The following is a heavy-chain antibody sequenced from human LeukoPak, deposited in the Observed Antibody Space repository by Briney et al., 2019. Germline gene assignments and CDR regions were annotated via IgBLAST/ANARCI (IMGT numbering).Heavy chain of an antibody. Sequence: PGGSLTLSCVASGFTFRNYGMHWVRQAPGKGLEWVAFIRSDGNKHYYADSVKGRFTISRDNSKNTLYLQMVSLRVEDTAVHYCAKDLLPSIAVAAVAVPFDKWGQGALVTVSS. D-gene: IGHD6-6*01. CDR1: GFTFRNYG. CDR3: AKDLLPSIAVAAVAVPFDK. V-gene: IGHV3-30*02. CDR2: IRSDGNKH. J-gene: IGHJ4*02.